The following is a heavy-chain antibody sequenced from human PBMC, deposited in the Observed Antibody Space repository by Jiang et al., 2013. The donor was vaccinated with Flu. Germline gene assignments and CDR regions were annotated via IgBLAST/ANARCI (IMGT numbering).Heavy chain of an antibody. CDR2: IIPIFGTA. Sequence: GTFSSYAISWVRQAPGQGLEWMGGIIPIFGTANYAQKFQGRVTITADESTSTAYMELSSLRSEDTAVYYCARAATPYYYDSSGYSQGNWFDPWGQGTLVTVSS. J-gene: IGHJ5*02. D-gene: IGHD3-22*01. V-gene: IGHV1-69*01. CDR1: GTFSSYA. CDR3: ARAATPYYYDSSGYSQGNWFDP.